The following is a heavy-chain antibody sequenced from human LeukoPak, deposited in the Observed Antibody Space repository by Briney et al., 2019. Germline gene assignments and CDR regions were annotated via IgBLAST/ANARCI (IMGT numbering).Heavy chain of an antibody. J-gene: IGHJ6*03. V-gene: IGHV1-69*05. Sequence: SVKVSCKASGGTFGSYAISWVRQAPGQGLEWMGGIIPIFGTANYAQKFQGRVTITTDESTSTAYMELSSLRSEDTAVYYCASGIVVVPAARLYYYYMDVWGKGTTVTVSS. CDR3: ASGIVVVPAARLYYYYMDV. CDR1: GGTFGSYA. CDR2: IIPIFGTA. D-gene: IGHD2-2*01.